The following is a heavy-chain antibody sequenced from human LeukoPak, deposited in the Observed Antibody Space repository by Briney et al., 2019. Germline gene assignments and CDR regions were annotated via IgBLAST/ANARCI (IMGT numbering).Heavy chain of an antibody. CDR3: ARDRDGYNRIDY. CDR1: GGSISSSTYY. CDR2: IYYSGGT. J-gene: IGHJ4*02. Sequence: SETLSLTCSVSGGSISSSTYYWGWIRQPPGKGLEWIGSIYYSGGTYYNPSLKSRVTISVDTSKNQFSLKLSSVTAADTAVYYCARDRDGYNRIDYWGQGTLVTVSS. V-gene: IGHV4-39*07. D-gene: IGHD5-24*01.